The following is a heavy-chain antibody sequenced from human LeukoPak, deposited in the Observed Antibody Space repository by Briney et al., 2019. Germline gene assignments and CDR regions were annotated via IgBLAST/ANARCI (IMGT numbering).Heavy chain of an antibody. CDR2: INSDGSSK. V-gene: IGHV3-74*01. CDR1: GFTFSSYW. Sequence: GGSLRLSCAASGFTFSSYWMHWVRQAPRKGLVWVSHINSDGSSKNYADSVKGRFTISRDNAKKTLYLQMNSLRAEDTAVYYCARPGSAPYFFWGQGTLVTVSS. J-gene: IGHJ4*02. CDR3: ARPGSAPYFF. D-gene: IGHD1-14*01.